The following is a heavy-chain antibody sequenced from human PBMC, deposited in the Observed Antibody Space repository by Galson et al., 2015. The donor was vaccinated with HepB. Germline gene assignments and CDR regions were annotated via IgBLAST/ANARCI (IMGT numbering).Heavy chain of an antibody. V-gene: IGHV3-30*01. J-gene: IGHJ4*02. Sequence: SLRLSCAASGFTFTSYNMHWVRQSPVKGLEWLAIISGDDKTGFYADSVKGRFTISRDNSRNTLSLQVNSLTPEDTAVYYCARDWNWNFDYWGQGALVTVSS. D-gene: IGHD1-1*01. CDR1: GFTFTSYN. CDR3: ARDWNWNFDY. CDR2: ISGDDKTG.